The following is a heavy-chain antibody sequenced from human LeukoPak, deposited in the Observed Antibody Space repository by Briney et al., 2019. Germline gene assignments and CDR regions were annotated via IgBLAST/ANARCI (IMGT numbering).Heavy chain of an antibody. J-gene: IGHJ4*02. D-gene: IGHD3-9*01. CDR2: IYSGGST. Sequence: RSGGSLRLSCAASGFTVSSNYMSWVRQAPGKGLEWVSVIYSGGSTYYADSVKGRFTISRDNSKNTLYLQMNSLRAEDTAVYYCARAPKYYDILTGLDYWGQGTLVTVSS. V-gene: IGHV3-53*01. CDR3: ARAPKYYDILTGLDY. CDR1: GFTVSSNY.